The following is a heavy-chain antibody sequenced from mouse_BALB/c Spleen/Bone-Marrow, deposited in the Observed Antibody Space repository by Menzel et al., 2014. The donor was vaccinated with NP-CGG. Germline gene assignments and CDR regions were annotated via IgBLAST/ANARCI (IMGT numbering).Heavy chain of an antibody. CDR3: ARDGYGAMDY. CDR2: INPSSGYT. J-gene: IGHJ4*01. V-gene: IGHV1-4*02. CDR1: GYTFTSYT. Sequence: LQESAAVLARPGASVKMSCKASGYTFTSYTMHWVKQRPGQGLEWIGYINPSSGYTEYNQKFKDKTTLTADKSSSTAYMQLSSLTSEDSAVYYCARDGYGAMDYWGQGTSVTVSS. D-gene: IGHD2-2*01.